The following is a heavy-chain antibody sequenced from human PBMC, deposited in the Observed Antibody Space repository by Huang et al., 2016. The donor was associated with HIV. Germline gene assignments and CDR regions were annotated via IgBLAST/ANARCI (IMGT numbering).Heavy chain of an antibody. J-gene: IGHJ4*02. CDR3: VRESLYFGDFLFDH. CDR1: GFPFTNYG. Sequence: QVQLVQSGAEVKRPGASLKVSCKTSGFPFTNYGFSWVRLSLTNDGLGWGREGAGQGSGGLGWVSANSGDINYEGKCEGRVSMTTDTTSGTAYMELRILTSDDTATYYCVRESLYFGDFLFDHWGQGTPVTVSA. CDR2: VSANSGDI. V-gene: IGHV1-18*04. D-gene: IGHD3-10*01.